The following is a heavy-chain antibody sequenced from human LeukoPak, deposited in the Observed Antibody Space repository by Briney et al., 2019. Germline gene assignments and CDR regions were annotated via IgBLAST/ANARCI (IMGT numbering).Heavy chain of an antibody. J-gene: IGHJ4*02. CDR2: INHDGSST. D-gene: IGHD3-22*01. CDR1: GFTFTTFW. CDR3: VRDWGYDSSGYWQKYFDT. V-gene: IGHV3-74*01. Sequence: GGSLRLSCATSGFTFTTFWMHWVRQAPGKGLVWVSRINHDGSSTNYADSVKGRFTISRDDAKNTVYLQMNSLRAEDTAVYYCVRDWGYDSSGYWQKYFDTWGQGTLVTVSS.